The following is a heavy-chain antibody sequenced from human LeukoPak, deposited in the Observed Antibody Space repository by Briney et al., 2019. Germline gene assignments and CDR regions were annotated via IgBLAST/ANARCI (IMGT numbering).Heavy chain of an antibody. Sequence: GGSLRLSCAASGFTFSSYWMSWVRQAPGKGLEWVANIKQDGSEKYYVDSVKGRFTISRDNAKNSLYLQMNSLRAEDTAVYYCARGGYLITFGGVDYWGQGTLVTASS. V-gene: IGHV3-7*04. J-gene: IGHJ4*02. CDR2: IKQDGSEK. D-gene: IGHD3-16*01. CDR1: GFTFSSYW. CDR3: ARGGYLITFGGVDY.